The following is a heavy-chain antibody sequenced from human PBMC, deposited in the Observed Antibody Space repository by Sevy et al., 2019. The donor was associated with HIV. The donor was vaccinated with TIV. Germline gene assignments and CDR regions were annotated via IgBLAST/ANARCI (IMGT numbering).Heavy chain of an antibody. CDR3: ARDRWELLHNYFDY. V-gene: IGHV6-1*01. CDR2: TYYRSKWYN. CDR1: GDSVSSNSAA. Sequence: SQTPSLTCAISGDSVSSNSAAWNWIRQSPSRGLEWLGRTYYRSKWYNDYPVTVKSRITINPDTSKIQFSLQLMSVTPEDTAAYYCARDRWELLHNYFDYWGQGTLVTVSS. J-gene: IGHJ4*02. D-gene: IGHD1-26*01.